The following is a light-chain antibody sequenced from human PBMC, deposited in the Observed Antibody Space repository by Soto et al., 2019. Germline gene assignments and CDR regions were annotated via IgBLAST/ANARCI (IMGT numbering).Light chain of an antibody. J-gene: IGKJ2*01. Sequence: DIVMTQSPDSLAVSLGERATINCKSSQSVLYSSNNKNYLGWYQQKPEQTPKLLIYCASTPESGVPDRVSGRGSGTDFILTVSILQTEDVAVYYCEKYCSPPYTFVQGTRLEIK. CDR2: CAS. CDR1: QSVLYSSNNKNY. V-gene: IGKV4-1*01. CDR3: EKYCSPPYT.